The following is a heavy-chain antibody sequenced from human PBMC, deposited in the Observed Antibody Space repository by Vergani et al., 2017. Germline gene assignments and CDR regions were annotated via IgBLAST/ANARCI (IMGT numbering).Heavy chain of an antibody. J-gene: IGHJ6*03. Sequence: QVQLQESGPGLVKPSQTLSLTCTVSGGSISSCGYYWSWLRQHPGKGLEWIGYIYYSGSTYYNPSLKSRVTISVDTSKNPFSLKLSSVTAADTAVYYCAGGNIVVVPAAPGDYYMDVWGKGTTVTVSS. CDR2: IYYSGST. V-gene: IGHV4-31*03. D-gene: IGHD2-2*01. CDR3: AGGNIVVVPAAPGDYYMDV. CDR1: GGSISSCGYY.